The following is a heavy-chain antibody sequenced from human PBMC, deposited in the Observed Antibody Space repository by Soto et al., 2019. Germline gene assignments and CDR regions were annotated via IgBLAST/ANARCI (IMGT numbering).Heavy chain of an antibody. V-gene: IGHV1-24*01. CDR2: FGPEDGER. J-gene: IGHJ4*02. D-gene: IGHD1-7*01. CDR3: AICGTRWIPAPFDY. CDR1: GHTLTELS. Sequence: QVQVEQSGAEVKIPGASVKVSCKVSGHTLTELSMHWVRQASGKGLEWMGGFGPEDGERNYAQKFQGRVTMTEDTSTDTGYMELNSLRSDDAAVYYCAICGTRWIPAPFDYWGQGTLVTVSS.